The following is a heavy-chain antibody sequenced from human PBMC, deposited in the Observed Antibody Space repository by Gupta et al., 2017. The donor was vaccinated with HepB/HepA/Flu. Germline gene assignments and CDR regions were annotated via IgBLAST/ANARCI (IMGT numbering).Heavy chain of an antibody. D-gene: IGHD6-19*01. CDR2: MSKSGDPI. V-gene: IGHV3-11*04. CDR3: ARDLPGAVAGFDY. CDR1: GFTFSAYY. J-gene: IGHJ4*02. Sequence: VHMVESGGGLVKPGGSLRLSCETSGFTFSAYYISWIRQAPGKGLEWVSYMSKSGDPIKYADSVKGRFAVSRDNAKNSMYLQMDSLTAEDTAIYYCARDLPGAVAGFDYWGRGTLVTVSS.